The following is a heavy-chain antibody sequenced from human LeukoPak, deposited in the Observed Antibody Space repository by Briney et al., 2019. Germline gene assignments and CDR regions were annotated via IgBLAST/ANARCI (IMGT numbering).Heavy chain of an antibody. J-gene: IGHJ6*03. CDR2: ISAYNGNT. CDR1: GYTFTSYG. Sequence: RASVKVSCKASGYTFTSYGTSWVRQAPGQGLEWMGWISAYNGNTNYAQKLQGRVTMTTDTSTSTAYMELRSLRSDDTAVYYCARDRPGIAVARKSPRPDYYYYYYMDVWGKGTTVTVSS. V-gene: IGHV1-18*01. CDR3: ARDRPGIAVARKSPRPDYYYYYYMDV. D-gene: IGHD6-19*01.